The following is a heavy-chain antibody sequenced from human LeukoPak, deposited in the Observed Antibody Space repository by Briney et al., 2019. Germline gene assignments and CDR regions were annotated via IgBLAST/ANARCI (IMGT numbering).Heavy chain of an antibody. CDR2: IWYDGTNK. CDR1: GFTFSSYG. Sequence: PGRSLRLSCAASGFTFSSYGMHWVRQAPGKGLEWVAIIWYDGTNKYYAASVKGRFTISRDNSKNTPYLQMNSLRAEDTSVYYCARDSDGMSVWGLGTTVTVSS. CDR3: ARDSDGMSV. V-gene: IGHV3-33*01. J-gene: IGHJ6*02.